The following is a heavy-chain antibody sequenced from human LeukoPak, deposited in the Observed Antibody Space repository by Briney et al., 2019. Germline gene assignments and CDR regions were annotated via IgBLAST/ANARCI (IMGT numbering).Heavy chain of an antibody. Sequence: SETLSLTCTVSGGSISSYYWSWIRQPAGKGLEWIGRIYTSGSTNYNPSLKSRVTMSVDTSKNQFSLKLSSVTAADTAVYYCAREPPYYGDRKEFDYWGQGTLVTVSS. J-gene: IGHJ4*02. CDR1: GGSISSYY. V-gene: IGHV4-4*07. CDR2: IYTSGST. D-gene: IGHD4-17*01. CDR3: AREPPYYGDRKEFDY.